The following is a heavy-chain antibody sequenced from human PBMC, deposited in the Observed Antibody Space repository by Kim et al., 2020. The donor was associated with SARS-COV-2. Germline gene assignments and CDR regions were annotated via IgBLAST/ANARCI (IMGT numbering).Heavy chain of an antibody. V-gene: IGHV4-39*07. D-gene: IGHD2-15*01. CDR2: IYYSGST. CDR1: GGSISSSSYY. Sequence: SETLSLTCTVSGGSISSSSYYWGWIRQPPGKGLEWIGSIYYSGSTYYNPALKSRVTISVDTSKNQFSLKLSSVTAADTAVYYGARISLSVVAANWGWFDP. J-gene: IGHJ5*02. CDR3: ARISLSVVAANWGWFDP.